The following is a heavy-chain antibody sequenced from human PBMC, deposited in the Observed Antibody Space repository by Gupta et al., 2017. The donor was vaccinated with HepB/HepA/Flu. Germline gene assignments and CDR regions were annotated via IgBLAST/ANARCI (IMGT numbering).Heavy chain of an antibody. CDR2: DGSSK. CDR3: ARDPDSSGWYNFDY. D-gene: IGHD6-19*01. J-gene: IGHJ4*02. Sequence: DGSSKYADSAKGRFTISRDKSKNTLYLQINGLRTEDTAVYYCARDPDSSGWYNFDYWGQGTLVTVSS. V-gene: IGHV3-30*03.